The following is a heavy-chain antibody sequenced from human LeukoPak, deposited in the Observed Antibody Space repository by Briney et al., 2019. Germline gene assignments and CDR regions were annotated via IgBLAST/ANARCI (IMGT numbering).Heavy chain of an antibody. D-gene: IGHD3-16*01. CDR1: GFTFSSYA. CDR3: AKLGGHGLHNYYVAV. Sequence: GGSLRLSCAASGFTFSSYAMSWVRQAPGKGLEWVSGIIDSGESTFYANFAKGRFTISRDNSNNTLYLQMNSLRAEDAGVYYWAKLGGHGLHNYYVAVCGKGTTVAVSS. CDR2: IIDSGEST. V-gene: IGHV3-23*01. J-gene: IGHJ6*03.